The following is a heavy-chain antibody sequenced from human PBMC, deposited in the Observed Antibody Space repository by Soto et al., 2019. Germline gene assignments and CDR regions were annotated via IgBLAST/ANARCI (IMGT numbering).Heavy chain of an antibody. D-gene: IGHD6-13*01. V-gene: IGHV3-21*01. CDR3: ARDHIAADGTFDWFDP. Sequence: PLGSLRLSFAAPEFTFISYSMNCVRQAPWKGPEWVSSISSSSSYIYYADSVKGRFTLSRDNAKNSLYLQMNSLRAEDTAVYYCARDHIAADGTFDWFDPWGQGTLVTVSS. CDR1: EFTFISYS. CDR2: ISSSSSYI. J-gene: IGHJ5*02.